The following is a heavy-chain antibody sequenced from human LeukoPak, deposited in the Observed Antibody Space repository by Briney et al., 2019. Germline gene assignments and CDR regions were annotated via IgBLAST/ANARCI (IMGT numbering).Heavy chain of an antibody. CDR3: AREPVVLVPAAIFNWFDP. CDR2: INPSGGST. V-gene: IGHV1-46*01. D-gene: IGHD2-2*02. CDR1: GYTFTTYY. J-gene: IGHJ5*02. Sequence: ASVKVSCKASGYTFTTYYVHWVRQAPGQGLEWMGLINPSGGSTTYAQKFQGRVTMTRDTSTSTVYMELSSLRYEDTAVYYCAREPVVLVPAAIFNWFDPWGQGTLVTVSS.